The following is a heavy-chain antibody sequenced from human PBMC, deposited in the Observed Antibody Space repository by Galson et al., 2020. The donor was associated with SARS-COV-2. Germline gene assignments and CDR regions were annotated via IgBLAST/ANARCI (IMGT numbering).Heavy chain of an antibody. D-gene: IGHD2-2*01. CDR1: GYSFTSYW. Sequence: GESLKISCQGSGYSFTSYWIGWVRQMPGKGLAWMGIIYPGDSDTRYSPSFQGQVTISADKSISTAYLQWSSLKASDTAMYYCARVYDIVVVPAAKGYNWFDPWGQGTLVTVSS. CDR2: IYPGDSDT. J-gene: IGHJ5*02. V-gene: IGHV5-51*01. CDR3: ARVYDIVVVPAAKGYNWFDP.